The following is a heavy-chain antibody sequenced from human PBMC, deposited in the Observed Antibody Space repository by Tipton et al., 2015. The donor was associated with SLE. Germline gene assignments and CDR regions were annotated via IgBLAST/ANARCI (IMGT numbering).Heavy chain of an antibody. D-gene: IGHD3-22*01. J-gene: IGHJ4*02. CDR1: GGSISSSNW. V-gene: IGHV4-4*02. CDR3: ARNGFYSLDY. Sequence: TLSLTCAVSGGSISSSNWWIWVRQPPGKGLEYIGEIHHSGSTNYNSSLKSRVTMSVDKSKSQFSLKLSSVTPADTAVYYCARNGFYSLDYWGQGTLVTVSS. CDR2: IHHSGST.